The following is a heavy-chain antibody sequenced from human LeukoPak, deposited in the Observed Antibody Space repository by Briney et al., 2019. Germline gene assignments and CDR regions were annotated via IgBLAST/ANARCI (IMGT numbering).Heavy chain of an antibody. Sequence: SVKVSCKASGGTFSSYAITWVRQAPGQGLEWMGRIIAILGIANYAQKFQGRVTITTDKSTSTAYMELSSLRSEDTAVYYCARAPQEYGGRAPHFDYWGQGTLVTVSS. CDR2: IIAILGIA. CDR1: GGTFSSYA. D-gene: IGHD2-15*01. J-gene: IGHJ4*02. V-gene: IGHV1-69*04. CDR3: ARAPQEYGGRAPHFDY.